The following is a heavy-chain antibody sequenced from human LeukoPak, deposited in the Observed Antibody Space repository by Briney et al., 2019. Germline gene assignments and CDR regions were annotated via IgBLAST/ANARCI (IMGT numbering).Heavy chain of an antibody. Sequence: GASVKVSCKVSGYTLTELSMHWVRQAPGKGLEWMGGFDPEDGETIYAQKFQGRVTMTEDTSTDTAYMELRSLRSEDTAVYYCATVSSSGYYGGFDYWGQGTLVTVSS. CDR1: GYTLTELS. CDR3: ATVSSSGYYGGFDY. J-gene: IGHJ4*02. D-gene: IGHD3-22*01. V-gene: IGHV1-24*01. CDR2: FDPEDGET.